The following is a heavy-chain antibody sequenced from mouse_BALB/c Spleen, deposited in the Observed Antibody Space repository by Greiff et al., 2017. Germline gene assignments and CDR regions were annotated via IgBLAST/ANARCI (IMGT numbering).Heavy chain of an antibody. Sequence: EVQLQQSGPSLVKPSQTLSLTCSVTGDSITSGYWNWIRKFPGNKLEYMGYISYSGSTYYNPSLKSRISITRDTSKNQYYLQLNSVTTEDTATYYCARYLEARGGFAYWGQGTLVTVSA. CDR2: ISYSGST. CDR3: ARYLEARGGFAY. V-gene: IGHV3-8*02. J-gene: IGHJ3*01. D-gene: IGHD3-1*01. CDR1: GDSITSGY.